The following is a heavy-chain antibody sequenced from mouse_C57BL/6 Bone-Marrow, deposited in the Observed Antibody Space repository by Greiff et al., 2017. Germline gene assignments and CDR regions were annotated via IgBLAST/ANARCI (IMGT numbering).Heavy chain of an antibody. Sequence: VQLKESGPELVKPGASVKISCKASGYSFTGYYMNWVKQSPEKSLEWIGEINPSTGGTTYNQKFKAKATLTVDKSSSTAYMQLKSLTSEDSAVYYCAPTVGAYWGQGTLVTVSA. CDR3: APTVGAY. J-gene: IGHJ3*01. CDR1: GYSFTGYY. V-gene: IGHV1-42*01. CDR2: INPSTGGT. D-gene: IGHD1-1*01.